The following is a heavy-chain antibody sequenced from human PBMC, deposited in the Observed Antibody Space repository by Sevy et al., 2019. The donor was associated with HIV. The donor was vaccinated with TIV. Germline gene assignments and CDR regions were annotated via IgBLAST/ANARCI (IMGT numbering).Heavy chain of an antibody. V-gene: IGHV3-53*01. Sequence: GGSLRLSCAASGFTVSNNYMNWVRQAPGKGLEWVSVIYSDGSTYYVDSVKGRFTISRDNSKNTLFLQMNGLRADDTAVYYCARVPPYSYGFGVDYWGQGTLVTVSS. CDR2: IYSDGST. CDR3: ARVPPYSYGFGVDY. J-gene: IGHJ4*02. D-gene: IGHD5-18*01. CDR1: GFTVSNNY.